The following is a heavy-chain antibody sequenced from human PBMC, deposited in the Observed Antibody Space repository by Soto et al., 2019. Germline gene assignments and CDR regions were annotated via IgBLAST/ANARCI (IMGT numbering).Heavy chain of an antibody. J-gene: IGHJ6*02. V-gene: IGHV2-5*01. D-gene: IGHD3-10*01. CDR3: SQGRVSGLFGMDA. Sequence: QITLKESGPTLVKPTQTLTLTCTFSGFSLSTSGVGVGWIRQPPGKALEWLALIYSNDDKRYSPSLKSRLTTPKDTPKTQLSLTMTNIDPVDTPTYYCSQGRVSGLFGMDAWGQGTTVTFSS. CDR2: IYSNDDK. CDR1: GFSLSTSGVG.